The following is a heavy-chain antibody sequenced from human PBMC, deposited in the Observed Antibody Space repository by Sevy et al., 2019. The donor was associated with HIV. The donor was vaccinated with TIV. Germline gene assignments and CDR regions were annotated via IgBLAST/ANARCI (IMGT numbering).Heavy chain of an antibody. CDR3: ANFDCGGDCNG. D-gene: IGHD2-21*02. CDR1: GFNFNIYW. Sequence: GGSLRLSCAASGFNFNIYWMHWVRQAPGKGLVWVSLINMDGTSTSYADSVKGRFTISRDNAHNTLFLQMNSLSAEDTAVYYCANFDCGGDCNGWGQGTLVTVSS. V-gene: IGHV3-74*01. CDR2: INMDGTST. J-gene: IGHJ4*02.